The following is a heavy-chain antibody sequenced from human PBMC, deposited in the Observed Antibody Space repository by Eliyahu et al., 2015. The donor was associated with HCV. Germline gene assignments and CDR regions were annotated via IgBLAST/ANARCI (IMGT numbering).Heavy chain of an antibody. CDR3: AGRGGDFDY. CDR1: GGSISSYY. V-gene: IGHV4-59*01. CDR2: IYYSGST. Sequence: QVQLQESGPGLVKPSETLSLTCTVAGGSISSYYWSWIRQPPGKGLEWIGYIYYSGSTNYNPSLKSRVTISVDTSKNQFSLKLSSVTAADTAVYYCAGRGGDFDYWGQGTLVTVSS. J-gene: IGHJ4*02.